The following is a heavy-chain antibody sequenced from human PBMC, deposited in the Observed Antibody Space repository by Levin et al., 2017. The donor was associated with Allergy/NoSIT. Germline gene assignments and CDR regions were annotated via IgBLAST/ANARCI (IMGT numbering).Heavy chain of an antibody. CDR3: ANLEGIVVATGHY. J-gene: IGHJ4*02. Sequence: PGGSLRLSCAASGFTFRSFALSWVRQAPGKGLEWVSSISADGTGTYYADSVRGRFTVSRDNSKNTLYLQMHSLRADDTAVYYCANLEGIVVATGHYWGQGTLVTVSS. D-gene: IGHD3-22*01. CDR2: ISADGTGT. V-gene: IGHV3-23*01. CDR1: GFTFRSFA.